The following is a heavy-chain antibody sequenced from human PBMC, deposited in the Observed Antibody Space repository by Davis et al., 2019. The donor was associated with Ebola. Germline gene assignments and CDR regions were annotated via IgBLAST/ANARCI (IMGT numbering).Heavy chain of an antibody. CDR1: GFTFSSYW. CDR3: ARHRYYDSTAYVFDY. Sequence: GESLKISCAASGFTFSSYWMSWVRQAPGKGLEWLANIKPDGSEKYYVDSVKGRFTISRDNAKNSLYLQMNSLGAEDTAVYYCARHRYYDSTAYVFDYWGQGTLVTVSS. CDR2: IKPDGSEK. D-gene: IGHD3-22*01. V-gene: IGHV3-7*03. J-gene: IGHJ4*02.